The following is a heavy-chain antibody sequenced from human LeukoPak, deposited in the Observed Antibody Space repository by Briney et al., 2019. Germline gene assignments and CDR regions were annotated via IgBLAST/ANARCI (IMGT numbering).Heavy chain of an antibody. CDR2: IWYDGSNK. V-gene: IGHV3-33*01. J-gene: IGHJ4*02. CDR3: ARGGSSGWYYFDY. Sequence: PGGSLRLSCAASGFTFSSYGMHWVRQAPGKGLEWVAVIWYDGSNKYYAGSVKGRFTISRDNSKNTLYLQMNSLRAEDTAVYYCARGGSSGWYYFDYWGQGTLVTVSS. CDR1: GFTFSSYG. D-gene: IGHD6-19*01.